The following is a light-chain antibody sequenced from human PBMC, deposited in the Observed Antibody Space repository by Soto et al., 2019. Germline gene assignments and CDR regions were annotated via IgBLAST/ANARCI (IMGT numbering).Light chain of an antibody. CDR3: QQYGSSPIT. J-gene: IGKJ5*01. CDR2: DAS. V-gene: IGKV3-20*01. CDR1: QTVSSSY. Sequence: DMVLTQDTETPAVCPGGKDTRSCRASQTVSSSYLAWYQQKPGQAPRLLIYDASNRATGVPASFSGRGSGTDFALTISVLEPADFGLYYCQQYGSSPITFGQGTRLEIK.